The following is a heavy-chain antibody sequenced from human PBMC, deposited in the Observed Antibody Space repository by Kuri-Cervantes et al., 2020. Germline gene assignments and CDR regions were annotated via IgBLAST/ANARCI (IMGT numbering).Heavy chain of an antibody. CDR2: IYYSGSS. D-gene: IGHD3-10*01. CDR3: ASPALGSGRIDAFDI. CDR1: GGSISTGDHY. J-gene: IGHJ3*02. Sequence: SETLSLTCTVSGGSISTGDHYWSWIRQPPGKGLEWIGYIYYSGSSYYNPSLPSLKSRLTISVDTSKNQFSLKLSSVTAADTAVYYCASPALGSGRIDAFDIWGQGTMVTVSS. V-gene: IGHV4-30-4*01.